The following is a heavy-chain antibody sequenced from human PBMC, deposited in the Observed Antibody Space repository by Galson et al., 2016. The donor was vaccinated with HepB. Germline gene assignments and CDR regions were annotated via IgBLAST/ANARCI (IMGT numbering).Heavy chain of an antibody. J-gene: IGHJ4*02. CDR3: VKDAGYSTNWVFDY. V-gene: IGHV3-33*06. CDR2: IWYDGNKK. Sequence: SLRLSCAASGFSFSSYGMHWVRQAPGKGLEWVAIIWYDGNKKYYGDCAKGRFTISRDNSKSTLSLQLTRLRPDDTAVYYCVKDAGYSTNWVFDYWGQGTRVTVSS. CDR1: GFSFSSYG. D-gene: IGHD2-2*01.